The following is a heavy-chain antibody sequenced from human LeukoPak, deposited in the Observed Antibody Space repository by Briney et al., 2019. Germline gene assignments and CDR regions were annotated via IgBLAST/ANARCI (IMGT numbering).Heavy chain of an antibody. CDR3: ARETLNVLRFLEWSIFGLDY. V-gene: IGHV1-69*01. J-gene: IGHJ4*02. CDR1: GGTFISYA. CDR2: IIPIFGTA. Sequence: SVKVSCKASGGTFISYAINWVRQAPGQGLEWMGGIIPIFGTANYAQKFQGRVTITADESTSTAYMELSSLRSEDTAVYYCARETLNVLRFLEWSIFGLDYWGQGTLVTVSS. D-gene: IGHD3-3*01.